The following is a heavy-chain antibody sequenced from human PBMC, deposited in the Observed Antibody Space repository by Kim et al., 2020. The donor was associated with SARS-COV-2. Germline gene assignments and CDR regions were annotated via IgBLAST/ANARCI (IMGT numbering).Heavy chain of an antibody. CDR2: INSDGSST. J-gene: IGHJ2*01. Sequence: GGSLRLSCEGSGFIFSHYWMHWVRQAPGKGLVWVSRINSDGSSTSYADSVKGRFTISRDNAKNTLYLQMNSLRAEDTAVYYCARAKTAPDLWGRGTLVTVSS. V-gene: IGHV3-74*01. CDR1: GFIFSHYW. D-gene: IGHD5-18*01. CDR3: ARAKTAPDL.